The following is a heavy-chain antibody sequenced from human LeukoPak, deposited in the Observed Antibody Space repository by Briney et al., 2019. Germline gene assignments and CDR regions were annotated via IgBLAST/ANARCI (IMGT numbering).Heavy chain of an antibody. D-gene: IGHD2-15*01. V-gene: IGHV4-34*01. CDR1: GGSFSGYY. Sequence: SETLSLTCAVYGGSFSGYYWHWSWLRPPRGKGLEWIGEMNDSGSTNCNPSLKSRVPISLDTSKNQFSLKLSSATAADTAVYYCARDPVLDATFYKYDAMDVWGQGTTVTVSS. J-gene: IGHJ6*02. CDR3: ARDPVLDATFYKYDAMDV. CDR2: MNDSGST.